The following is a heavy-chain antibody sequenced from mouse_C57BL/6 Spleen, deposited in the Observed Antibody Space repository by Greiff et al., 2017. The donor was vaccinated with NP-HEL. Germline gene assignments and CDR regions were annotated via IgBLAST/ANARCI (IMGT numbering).Heavy chain of an antibody. V-gene: IGHV10-3*01. CDR1: GFTFNTYA. Sequence: EVKLVESGGGLVQPKGSLKLSCAASGFTFNTYAMHWVRQAPGKGLEWVARIRSKSSNYATYYADSVKDRFTISRDDSQSMLYLQMNNLKTEDTAMYYCVSGTTVVARHAMDYWGQGTSVTVSS. D-gene: IGHD1-1*01. J-gene: IGHJ4*01. CDR2: IRSKSSNYAT. CDR3: VSGTTVVARHAMDY.